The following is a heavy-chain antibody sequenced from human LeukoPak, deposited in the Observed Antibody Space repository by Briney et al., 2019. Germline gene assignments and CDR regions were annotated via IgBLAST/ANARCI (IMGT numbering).Heavy chain of an antibody. J-gene: IGHJ6*02. CDR1: GFTFSGHA. Sequence: GGSLRLSCAASGFTFSGHAMGWVSQAPGKGLEWVSSITGSGGGTYYGDSVKGRFTISRDNSMNTLFLQMNSLRAEDTAVYYCAKDGGGSLEWLPPMDVWGQGTTVTVSS. CDR3: AKDGGGSLEWLPPMDV. CDR2: ITGSGGGT. D-gene: IGHD3-3*01. V-gene: IGHV3-23*01.